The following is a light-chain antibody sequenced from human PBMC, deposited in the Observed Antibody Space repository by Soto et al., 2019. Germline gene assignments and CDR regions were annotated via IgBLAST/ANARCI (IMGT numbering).Light chain of an antibody. CDR3: CSYAGTYT. J-gene: IGLJ2*01. Sequence: QSVLTQPRSVSGSPGQSVTISCTGTVSDVGSYNYVSWYQHHPGKAPKLMIYDVSERPSGVPDRFSGSKSGNTASLTISDLQAEDDADYHCCSYAGTYTLGGGTKLTVL. CDR1: VSDVGSYNY. V-gene: IGLV2-11*01. CDR2: DVS.